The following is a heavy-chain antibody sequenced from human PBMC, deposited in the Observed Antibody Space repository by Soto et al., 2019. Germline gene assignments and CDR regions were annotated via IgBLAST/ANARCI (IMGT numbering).Heavy chain of an antibody. J-gene: IGHJ4*02. D-gene: IGHD3-22*01. Sequence: QVQLVQSGAEVKKPGASVKVSCKASGYTFTSYGISWVRQAPGQGLEWMGWISAYNGNTNYAQKRQARVTMTTDTSHSTADMELRSLRADDTAVYYCARDRHYDSSGYIDYWGQGTLVTVSS. V-gene: IGHV1-18*01. CDR1: GYTFTSYG. CDR3: ARDRHYDSSGYIDY. CDR2: ISAYNGNT.